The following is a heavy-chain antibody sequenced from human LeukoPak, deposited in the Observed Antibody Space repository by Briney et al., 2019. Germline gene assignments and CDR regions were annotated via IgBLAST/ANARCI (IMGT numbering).Heavy chain of an antibody. CDR3: ARWSTVTKGGYYFDY. J-gene: IGHJ4*02. D-gene: IGHD4-17*01. CDR1: GFTFSSYA. Sequence: PGGSLRLSCAASGFTFSSYAMSWVRQAPGKGLEWVSSISSSSYIYYADSVKGRFTISRDNAKNSLYLQMNSLRAEDTAVYYCARWSTVTKGGYYFDYWGQGTLVTVSS. CDR2: ISSSSYI. V-gene: IGHV3-21*01.